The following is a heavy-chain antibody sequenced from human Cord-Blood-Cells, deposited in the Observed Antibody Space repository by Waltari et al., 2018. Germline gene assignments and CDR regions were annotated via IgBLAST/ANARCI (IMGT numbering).Heavy chain of an antibody. CDR1: GFSLSTSGVG. J-gene: IGHJ3*02. Sequence: QITLKESGPTLVKPTQTLTLTCTFSGFSLSTSGVGVGWIRQPPGKALEWLALIYWDDDKRYSPSLKSRLTITKDTSKNQVVLTMTNMDPVDTATYYCALVSEQLGGDAFDIWGQGTMVTVSS. CDR2: IYWDDDK. D-gene: IGHD7-27*01. V-gene: IGHV2-5*02. CDR3: ALVSEQLGGDAFDI.